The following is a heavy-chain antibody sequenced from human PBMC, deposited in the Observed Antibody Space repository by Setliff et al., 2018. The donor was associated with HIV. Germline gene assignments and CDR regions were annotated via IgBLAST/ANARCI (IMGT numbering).Heavy chain of an antibody. J-gene: IGHJ4*02. Sequence: SETLSLTCTVSGGSISSSSYYWGWIRQPPGKGLEWIGNIYYSGSTYYNPSLKSRVTISVDTSKNQFSLKLSSVTAADTAVYYCARVFRNLPDYWGQGTLVTVSS. CDR1: GGSISSSSYY. D-gene: IGHD1-1*01. V-gene: IGHV4-39*01. CDR3: ARVFRNLPDY. CDR2: IYYSGST.